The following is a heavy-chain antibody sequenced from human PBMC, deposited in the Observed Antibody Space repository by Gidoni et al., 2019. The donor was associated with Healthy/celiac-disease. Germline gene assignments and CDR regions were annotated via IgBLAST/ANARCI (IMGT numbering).Heavy chain of an antibody. J-gene: IGHJ6*02. CDR1: GFTFSSYE. CDR2: ISSSGSTI. CDR3: ARDRGTRTYYYYGMDV. Sequence: EVQLVESGGGLVQPGGSLRLSCAAPGFTFSSYEMNWVRQAPGKGLEWVSYISSSGSTIYYADSVKGRFTISRDNAKNSLYLQMNSLRAEDTAVYYCARDRGTRTYYYYGMDVWGQGTTVTVSS. D-gene: IGHD3-10*01. V-gene: IGHV3-48*03.